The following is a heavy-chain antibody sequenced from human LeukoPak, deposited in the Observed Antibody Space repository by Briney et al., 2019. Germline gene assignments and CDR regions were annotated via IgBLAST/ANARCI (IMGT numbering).Heavy chain of an antibody. D-gene: IGHD1-1*01. Sequence: GGSLRLSCAASGFTFSNYAMSWVRQAPGKGLEWVSAISGSGGTTYYADSVRGRFSISRDNSDNTLYLQMNSLRDEDTAVYYCARDRSTRYFDYWGQGTLVTVSS. V-gene: IGHV3-23*01. J-gene: IGHJ4*02. CDR1: GFTFSNYA. CDR2: ISGSGGTT. CDR3: ARDRSTRYFDY.